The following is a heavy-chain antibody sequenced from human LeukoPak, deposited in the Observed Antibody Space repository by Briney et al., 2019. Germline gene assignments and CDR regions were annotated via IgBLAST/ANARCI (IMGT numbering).Heavy chain of an antibody. CDR2: ISYDGSNK. V-gene: IGHV3-30-3*01. CDR3: ARVAEPYLDIVLMVWGTGYFDY. J-gene: IGHJ4*02. CDR1: GFTFSSYA. Sequence: PGGSLRLSCAASGFTFSSYAMHWVRQAPGKGLEWVAVISYDGSNKYYADSVKGRFTISRDNSKNTLYLQMNSLRAEDTAVYHCARVAEPYLDIVLMVWGTGYFDYWGQGTLVTVSS. D-gene: IGHD2-8*01.